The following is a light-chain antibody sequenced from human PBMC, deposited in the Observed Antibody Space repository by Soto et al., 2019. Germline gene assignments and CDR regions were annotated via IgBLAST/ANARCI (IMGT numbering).Light chain of an antibody. CDR1: QDISKF. CDR2: DAS. Sequence: MRRSPYSLNTSIGDRVSFTCQASQDISKFLNWYQHIPGKAPNFLIYDASSLRSGVPSRFSGRGSGTEFTLTITSLQPDDFATYYCQQYSTNPYTLGHRTNVAI. J-gene: IGKJ3*01. CDR3: QQYSTNPYT. V-gene: IGKV1-16*01.